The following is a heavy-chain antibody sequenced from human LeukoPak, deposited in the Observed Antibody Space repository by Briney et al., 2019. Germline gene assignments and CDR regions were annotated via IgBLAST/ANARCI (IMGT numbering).Heavy chain of an antibody. CDR2: INHSGST. V-gene: IGHV4-34*01. J-gene: IGHJ4*02. CDR1: GGSISSYY. CDR3: ARGVTMVRGVIIRGYFDY. D-gene: IGHD3-10*01. Sequence: SETLPLTCTVSGGSISSYYWSWIRQPPGKGLEWIGEINHSGSTNYNPSLKSRVTISVDTSKNQFSLKLSSVTAADTAVYYCARGVTMVRGVIIRGYFDYWGQGTLVTVSS.